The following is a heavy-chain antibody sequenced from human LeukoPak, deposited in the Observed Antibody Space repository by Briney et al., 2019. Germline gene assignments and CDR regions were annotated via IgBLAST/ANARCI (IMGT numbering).Heavy chain of an antibody. D-gene: IGHD2-21*02. CDR3: VAGDWGARDSFDL. V-gene: IGHV3-7*01. Sequence: GESLTLTCAASGFTFSIYWMSWGRQAPGKGQGLVGKIKQDGSQKYYVDSLKGRFTISRDNAKNSFFLQTSSLRAEDTSVYYCVAGDWGARDSFDLWGRGTMVTVSS. CDR2: IKQDGSQK. J-gene: IGHJ3*01. CDR1: GFTFSIYW.